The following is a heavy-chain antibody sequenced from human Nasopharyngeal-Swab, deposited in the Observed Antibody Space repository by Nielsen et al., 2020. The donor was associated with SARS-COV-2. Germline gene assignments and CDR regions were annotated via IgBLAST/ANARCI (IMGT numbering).Heavy chain of an antibody. V-gene: IGHV3-49*02. CDR2: IRSKAYGGTT. CDR3: TREGYCSSTSCYVYYYYGMDV. Sequence: WIRRPPGKGLEWAGFIRSKAYGGTTEYAASVKGRFTISREDSKSIAYLQMNSLKTEDTAVYYCTREGYCSSTSCYVYYYYGMDVWGQGTTVTVSS. J-gene: IGHJ6*02. D-gene: IGHD2-2*01.